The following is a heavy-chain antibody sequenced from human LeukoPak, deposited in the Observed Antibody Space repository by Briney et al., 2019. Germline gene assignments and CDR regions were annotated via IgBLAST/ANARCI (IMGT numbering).Heavy chain of an antibody. CDR1: GGSFSGYY. Sequence: PSETLSLTCAVYGGSFSGYYWSWIRQPPGKGLEWIGEINHSGSTNYNPSLKSRVTISVDTSKNQFSLKLSSVTAADTAVYYCARGGHYYGSGSLFDYWGQGTLVTVSS. CDR3: ARGGHYYGSGSLFDY. J-gene: IGHJ4*02. V-gene: IGHV4-34*01. D-gene: IGHD3-10*01. CDR2: INHSGST.